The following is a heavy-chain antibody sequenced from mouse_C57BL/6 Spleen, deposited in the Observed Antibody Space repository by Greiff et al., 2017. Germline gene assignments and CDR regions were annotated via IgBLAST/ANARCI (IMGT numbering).Heavy chain of an antibody. CDR1: GYAFSSSW. CDR2: IYPGDGDT. CDR3: AREGVLGY. V-gene: IGHV1-82*01. D-gene: IGHD2-14*01. Sequence: VQLKQSGPELVKPGASVKISCKASGYAFSSSWMNWVKQRPGKGLEWIGRIYPGDGDTNYNGKFKGKATLTADKSSSTAYMQLSSLTSEDSAVYFCAREGVLGYWGQGTTLTVSS. J-gene: IGHJ2*01.